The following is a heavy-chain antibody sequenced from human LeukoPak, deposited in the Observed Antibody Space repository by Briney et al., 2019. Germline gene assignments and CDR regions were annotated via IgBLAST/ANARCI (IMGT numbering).Heavy chain of an antibody. CDR3: AKDMRPIDDAFDI. D-gene: IGHD2/OR15-2a*01. Sequence: GGSLRLSCAASGFTFSSYGMHWVRQAPGKGLEWVSGISWNSGSIGYADSVKGRFTISRDNAKNSLYLQMNSLRAEDTALYYCAKDMRPIDDAFDIWGQGTMVTVSS. V-gene: IGHV3-9*01. CDR2: ISWNSGSI. CDR1: GFTFSSYG. J-gene: IGHJ3*02.